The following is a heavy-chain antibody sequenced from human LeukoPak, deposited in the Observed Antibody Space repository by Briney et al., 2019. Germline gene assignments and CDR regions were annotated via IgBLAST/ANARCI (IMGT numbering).Heavy chain of an antibody. Sequence: ASVKVSCKASGYTFTSYDINWVRRATGQGLEWMGWMNPNSGNTGYAQKFQGRVTMTRNTSISTAYMELSSLRSEDTAVHYCAAEDYYGSGTIDYWGQGTLVTVSS. J-gene: IGHJ4*02. V-gene: IGHV1-8*01. CDR1: GYTFTSYD. D-gene: IGHD3-10*01. CDR3: AAEDYYGSGTIDY. CDR2: MNPNSGNT.